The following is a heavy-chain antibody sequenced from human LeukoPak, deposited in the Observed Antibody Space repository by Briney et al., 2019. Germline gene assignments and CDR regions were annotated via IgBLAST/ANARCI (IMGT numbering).Heavy chain of an antibody. Sequence: SETLSLTCTVSGDPISSYYWSWIRQPPGKGLEWIGYIYHSGSTNYNPSLKSRVTISADTSKDQFSPKLASVTAADTAAYYCATGYSSTWYYFDYWGQGTLVTVSS. D-gene: IGHD6-13*01. CDR3: ATGYSSTWYYFDY. V-gene: IGHV4-59*01. CDR1: GDPISSYY. J-gene: IGHJ4*02. CDR2: IYHSGST.